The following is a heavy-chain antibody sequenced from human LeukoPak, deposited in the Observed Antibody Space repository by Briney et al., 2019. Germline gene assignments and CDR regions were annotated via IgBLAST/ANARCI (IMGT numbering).Heavy chain of an antibody. CDR1: GGSLSGYY. CDR2: INHSGST. CDR3: ARGYTPIRGVIIIADYFDY. Sequence: SETLSLTCAVYGGSLSGYYWSWIRQPPGKGLEWIGEINHSGSTNYNPSLKSRVTMSVDTSKNQFSLKLSSVTAADTAVYYCARGYTPIRGVIIIADYFDYWGQGTLVTVSS. D-gene: IGHD3-10*01. J-gene: IGHJ4*02. V-gene: IGHV4-34*01.